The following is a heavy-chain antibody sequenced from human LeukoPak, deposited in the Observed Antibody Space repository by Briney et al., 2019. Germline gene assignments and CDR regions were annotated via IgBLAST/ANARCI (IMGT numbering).Heavy chain of an antibody. CDR3: ARDQIGYGLDY. CDR2: IYNSWST. V-gene: IGHV4-59*11. D-gene: IGHD5-18*01. J-gene: IGHJ4*02. CDR1: SGSINNHY. Sequence: SKTLSLTCIVSSGSINNHYWSWIRQPPGKGLEWIGYIYNSWSTNYNPSLQSRVTISMDASRKQFSLNLTSVTAADTAVYYCARDQIGYGLDYWGQGTLVTVSS.